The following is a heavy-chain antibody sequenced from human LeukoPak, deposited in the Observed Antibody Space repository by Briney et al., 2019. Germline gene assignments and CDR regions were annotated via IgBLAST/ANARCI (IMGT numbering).Heavy chain of an antibody. J-gene: IGHJ4*02. D-gene: IGHD2-15*01. CDR1: GYTFNTYG. CDR3: ARSRYGSGGSWYYFDY. Sequence: ASVKVSCKASGYTFNTYGITWVRQAPGQGLEWMGWISAYNGNTNYAQKLQGRVTMTTDTSTSTAYMELRSLRSEDTAVYYCARSRYGSGGSWYYFDYWGQGTLVTVSS. V-gene: IGHV1-18*01. CDR2: ISAYNGNT.